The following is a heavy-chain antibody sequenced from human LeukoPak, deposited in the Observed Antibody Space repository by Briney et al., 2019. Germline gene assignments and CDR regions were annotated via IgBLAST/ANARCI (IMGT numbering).Heavy chain of an antibody. CDR2: IKQDGSEK. CDR1: GFTFSSYW. D-gene: IGHD2-2*02. J-gene: IGHJ6*03. Sequence: GGSLRLSCAASGFTFSSYWMSWVRQAPGKGLEWVANIKQDGSEKYYVDSVKGRFTISRDNAKNSLYLQMNSLRAEDTAVYYCARDRGYCSSTSCYKGHYYYYYMDVWGKGTTVTVSS. V-gene: IGHV3-7*01. CDR3: ARDRGYCSSTSCYKGHYYYYYMDV.